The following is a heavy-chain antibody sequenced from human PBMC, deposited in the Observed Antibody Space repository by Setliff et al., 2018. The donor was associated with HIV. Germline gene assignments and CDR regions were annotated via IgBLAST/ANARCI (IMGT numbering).Heavy chain of an antibody. CDR2: ISGYNGNT. D-gene: IGHD6-19*01. Sequence: ASVKVSCKASGYTFTSYGISWVRQAPGQGLEWMGWISGYNGNTNFAQKLQGRDTMTTDTSTSTAYMELRSLRSDDTAVYYCARRPYSSGRFDPWGQGTLVTVSS. V-gene: IGHV1-18*01. CDR3: ARRPYSSGRFDP. CDR1: GYTFTSYG. J-gene: IGHJ5*02.